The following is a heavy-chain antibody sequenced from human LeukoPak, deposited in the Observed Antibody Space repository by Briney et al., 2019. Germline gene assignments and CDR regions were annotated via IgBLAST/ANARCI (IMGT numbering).Heavy chain of an antibody. CDR2: IYYSGST. Sequence: SETLSLTCTVSGGSISSYYWSWIRQPPGKGLEWIGYIYYSGSTNYNPSLKSRVTISVDTSKNQFSLKLSSVTAADTAVYYCAREARRYYYGMDVWGQGTTVTVSS. J-gene: IGHJ6*02. V-gene: IGHV4-59*12. CDR1: GGSISSYY. CDR3: AREARRYYYGMDV.